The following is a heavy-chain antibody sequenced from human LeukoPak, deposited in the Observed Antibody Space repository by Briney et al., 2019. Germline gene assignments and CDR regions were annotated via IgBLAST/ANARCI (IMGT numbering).Heavy chain of an antibody. CDR1: GFTFTNYA. D-gene: IGHD6-19*01. Sequence: GGSLRLSCVASGFTFTNYAMSWVRQVPGKGLEGVSAISGSGGRTYYADSVKGRFTISRDNAKNSLYLQMNSLRAEDTAVYYCARDHSSGWYFDYWGQGTLVTVSS. J-gene: IGHJ4*02. CDR3: ARDHSSGWYFDY. CDR2: ISGSGGRT. V-gene: IGHV3-23*01.